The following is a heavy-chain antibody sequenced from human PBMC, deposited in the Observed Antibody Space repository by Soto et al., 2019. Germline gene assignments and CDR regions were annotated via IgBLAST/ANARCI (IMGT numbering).Heavy chain of an antibody. V-gene: IGHV1-69*10. CDR3: GRDNVAEPGSYCDY. CDR1: GDTFNFYS. Sequence: ASVKVSCKASGDTFNFYSINWVRQAPGLGLEWLGRVNPILSLSNYAQRFQGRVTMTADKSTSTAYMILNSLKSEDTAVYYCGRDNVAEPGSYCDYWGQGTLVTVSS. CDR2: VNPILSLS. J-gene: IGHJ4*02. D-gene: IGHD6-13*01.